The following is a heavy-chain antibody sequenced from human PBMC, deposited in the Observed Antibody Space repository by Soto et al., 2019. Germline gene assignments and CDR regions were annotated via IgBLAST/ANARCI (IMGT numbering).Heavy chain of an antibody. CDR3: XXXXXXGSSSPSDR. Sequence: QEQLVESGGDVVQPGGSLRLSCAASGFTLSRQDMHWVRQAPGKGLEWVAVLSYDGIAQYYADSVKGRFTISRDNSKXXXXXXXXXXXXXXXXXXXXXXXXXXGSSSPSDRWGQGTLVTVSS. CDR2: LSYDGIAQ. CDR1: GFTLSRQD. D-gene: IGHD6-6*01. J-gene: IGHJ5*02. V-gene: IGHV3-30*03.